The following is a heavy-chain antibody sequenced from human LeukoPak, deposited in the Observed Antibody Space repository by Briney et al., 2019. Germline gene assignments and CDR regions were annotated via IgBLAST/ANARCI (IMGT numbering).Heavy chain of an antibody. V-gene: IGHV4-39*01. CDR1: GGSISSSSYY. J-gene: IGHJ4*02. D-gene: IGHD3-22*01. CDR3: ARGRIYYYDSSGYYYDY. Sequence: PSETLSLTCTVSGGSISSSSYYWGWIRQPPGKGLEWIGSIYYSGSTYYNPSLKSRVTISVDTSKNQFSLKLSSVTAADTAVYYCARGRIYYYDSSGYYYDYWGQGTLVTVSS. CDR2: IYYSGST.